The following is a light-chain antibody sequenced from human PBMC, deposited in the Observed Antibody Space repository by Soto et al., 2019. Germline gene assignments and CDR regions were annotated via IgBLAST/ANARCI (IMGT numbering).Light chain of an antibody. CDR1: QGISSY. CDR3: QQLLSYPIT. CDR2: AAS. Sequence: DIQMTQSPSALSGSVADRVTITCRASQGISSYLAWYQQKPGKAPKLLIYAASTLQSGVPLRFSGSGSGTSFTLTISSLQPEDFATYYCQQLLSYPITFGQGTRLEIK. V-gene: IGKV1-9*01. J-gene: IGKJ5*01.